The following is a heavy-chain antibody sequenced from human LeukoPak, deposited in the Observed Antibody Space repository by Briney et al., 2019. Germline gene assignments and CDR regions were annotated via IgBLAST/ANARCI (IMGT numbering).Heavy chain of an antibody. D-gene: IGHD3-22*01. CDR1: GGSFSGYY. CDR2: INHSGST. J-gene: IGHJ5*02. CDR3: ARRPRNYYDSSGYHWGNWFDP. V-gene: IGHV4-34*01. Sequence: SETLSLTCAVYGGSFSGYYWSWIRQPLGKGLEWIGEINHSGSTNYNPSLKSRVTISVDTSKNQFSLKLSSVTAADTAVYYCARRPRNYYDSSGYHWGNWFDPWGQGTLVTVSS.